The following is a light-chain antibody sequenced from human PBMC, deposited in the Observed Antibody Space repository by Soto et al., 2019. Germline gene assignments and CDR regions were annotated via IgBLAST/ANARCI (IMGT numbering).Light chain of an antibody. V-gene: IGKV1-5*01. CDR1: QNINMW. CDR3: QQYDGY. Sequence: QMTQSPSTLSASVGDRVTITCRASQNINMWLAWYQQKPGTAPRLLIYDVSTLQSGVPSRFSGSGSGTEFTLTITSLQPDDSAIYYCQQYDGYFGPGTKV. J-gene: IGKJ3*01. CDR2: DVS.